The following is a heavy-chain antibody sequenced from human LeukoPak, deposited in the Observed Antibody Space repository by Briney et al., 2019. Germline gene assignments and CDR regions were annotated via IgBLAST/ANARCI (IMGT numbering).Heavy chain of an antibody. CDR2: IKQDGSEK. V-gene: IGHV3-7*01. Sequence: GGSLRLSCAASGFTFSSYWMSWVRQAPGKGVEWVANIKQDGSEKYYVDSVKGRFTISRDNAKNSLYLQMNSLRAEDTAVYYCGRRYYDSSGYYYYYYYYMDVWGKGTTVTVSS. CDR3: GRRYYDSSGYYYYYYYYMDV. D-gene: IGHD3-22*01. J-gene: IGHJ6*03. CDR1: GFTFSSYW.